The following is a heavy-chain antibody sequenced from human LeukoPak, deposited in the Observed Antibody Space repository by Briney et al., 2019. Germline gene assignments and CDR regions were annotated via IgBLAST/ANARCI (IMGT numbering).Heavy chain of an antibody. V-gene: IGHV4-34*01. CDR1: GGSFSGYY. D-gene: IGHD3-22*01. CDR2: INHSGST. CDR3: ARIDSRGDY. Sequence: SETLSLTCAVYGGSFSGYYWSWIRQPPGKGLEWIGEINHSGSTNYNPSLKSRVTISVDTSKNQFSLKLSSVIAADTAVYYCARIDSRGDYWGRGTLVTVSS. J-gene: IGHJ4*02.